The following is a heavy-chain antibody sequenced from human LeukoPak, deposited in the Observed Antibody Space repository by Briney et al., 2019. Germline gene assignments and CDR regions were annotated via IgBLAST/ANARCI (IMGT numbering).Heavy chain of an antibody. Sequence: LSLTCAVYGGSFSGYYWSWIRQPPGKGLEWVSYISSSSSTIYYADSVKGRFTISRDNAKNSLYLQMNSLRAEDTAVYYCARGLSAMGYFDYWGQGTLVTVSS. CDR3: ARGLSAMGYFDY. V-gene: IGHV3-11*04. J-gene: IGHJ4*02. CDR1: GGSFSGYY. CDR2: ISSSSSTI. D-gene: IGHD3-16*01.